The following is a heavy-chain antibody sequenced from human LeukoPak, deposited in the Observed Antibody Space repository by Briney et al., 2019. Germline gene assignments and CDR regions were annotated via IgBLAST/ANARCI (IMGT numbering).Heavy chain of an antibody. Sequence: SETLSLTCSVSGYSISSGYYWGWIRQPPGKGLEWIGSIYHIGTTYYNPSLKSRVTISVDSSKNQFSLKLSSVTAADTAVYYCARGGVGFGELFYYYMDVWGKGTTVTISS. CDR1: GYSISSGYY. CDR3: ARGGVGFGELFYYYMDV. CDR2: IYHIGTT. V-gene: IGHV4-38-2*02. J-gene: IGHJ6*03. D-gene: IGHD3-10*01.